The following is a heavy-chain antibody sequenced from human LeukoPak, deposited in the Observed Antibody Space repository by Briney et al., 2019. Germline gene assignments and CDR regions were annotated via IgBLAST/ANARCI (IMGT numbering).Heavy chain of an antibody. J-gene: IGHJ5*02. CDR1: GGPINSHY. CDR3: ARKSQGWFDA. Sequence: PSETLSLTCTVSGGPINSHYWSWIRQPPGEGLEWIGYIYYSGTTNYNPSLKSRVTVSLDTSKNQFSLKLRSVTAADTAVYSCARKSQGWFDAWGQGTLVTVSS. CDR2: IYYSGTT. V-gene: IGHV4-59*11.